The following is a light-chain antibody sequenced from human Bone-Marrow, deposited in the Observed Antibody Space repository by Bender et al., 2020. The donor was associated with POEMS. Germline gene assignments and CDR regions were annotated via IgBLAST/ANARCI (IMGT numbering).Light chain of an antibody. CDR2: DVT. J-gene: IGLJ2*01. Sequence: QSALTQPASVSGSPGQSITISCTGTSSDIGDSNFVSWYKQHPGKAPKLVIYDVTNRPSGVSDRFSGSKSGNTASLTISGLQAEDEADYYCCSYARSSTLVFGGGTKLTVL. CDR1: SSDIGDSNF. CDR3: CSYARSSTLV. V-gene: IGLV2-23*02.